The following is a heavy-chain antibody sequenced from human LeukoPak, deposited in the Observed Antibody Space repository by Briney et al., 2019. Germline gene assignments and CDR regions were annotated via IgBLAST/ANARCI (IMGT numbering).Heavy chain of an antibody. CDR2: IIPLFGTA. J-gene: IGHJ6*03. V-gene: IGHV1-69*05. CDR3: ARSYGSGSYYLYYYYYMDV. CDR1: GGTFSNYA. D-gene: IGHD3-10*01. Sequence: SVKVSCKASGGTFSNYAISWVRQAPGQGLEWMGGIIPLFGTANYAQKFQGRVTITTDESTSTAYMELSSLRSEDTAVYYCARSYGSGSYYLYYYYYMDVWGKGTTVTVSS.